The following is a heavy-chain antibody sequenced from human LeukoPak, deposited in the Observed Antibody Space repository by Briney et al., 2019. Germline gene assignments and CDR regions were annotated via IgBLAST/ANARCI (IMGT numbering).Heavy chain of an antibody. Sequence: ASVKVSCKASGGTFSSYAISWVRQAPGQGLEWMGIINPSGGSTSYAQKFQGRVTMTRDTSTSTVYMELSSLRSEDTAVYYCARDGVAPFDYWGQGTLVTVSS. D-gene: IGHD2-15*01. CDR3: ARDGVAPFDY. CDR1: GGTFSSYA. V-gene: IGHV1-46*01. CDR2: INPSGGST. J-gene: IGHJ4*02.